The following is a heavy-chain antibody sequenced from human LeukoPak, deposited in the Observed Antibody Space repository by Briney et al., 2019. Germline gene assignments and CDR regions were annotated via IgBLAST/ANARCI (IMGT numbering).Heavy chain of an antibody. V-gene: IGHV4-61*02. CDR3: ASGAAPNWFDP. CDR1: GGSVSSGIYY. Sequence: PSQTLSLTCTVSGGSVSSGIYYWSWIRQPAGKGLEWIGRMFTPGTINYNPSLKSRVTISLDTSKNQFSLKLSSVTAADTAVYYCASGAAPNWFDPWGQGTLVTVSS. CDR2: MFTPGTI. D-gene: IGHD6-13*01. J-gene: IGHJ5*02.